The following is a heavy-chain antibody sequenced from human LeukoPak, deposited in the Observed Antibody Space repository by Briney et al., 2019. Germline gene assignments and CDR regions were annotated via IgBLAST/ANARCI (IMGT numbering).Heavy chain of an antibody. CDR2: IYHSGSA. CDR3: ARDPRWLTPDCSSTSCYENYFDP. Sequence: SETLSLTCAVSGYSISSGYQWAWIRQPPGKTLEWIGNIYHSGSAHYNPSLKSRVTISVDTSNNQFSLRLSSVTAADTAVYYCARDPRWLTPDCSSTSCYENYFDPWGQGTLVTVSS. D-gene: IGHD2-2*01. CDR1: GYSISSGYQ. J-gene: IGHJ5*02. V-gene: IGHV4-38-2*02.